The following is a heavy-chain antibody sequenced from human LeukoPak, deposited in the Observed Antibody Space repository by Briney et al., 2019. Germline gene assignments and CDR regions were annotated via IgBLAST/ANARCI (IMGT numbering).Heavy chain of an antibody. CDR2: IYYSGST. CDR3: ARDMTYYDFWSGYHGAFDI. CDR1: GGSISSYY. Sequence: PSETLSLTCTVSGGSISSYYWSWIRQPPGKGLEWIGYIYYSGSTNYNPSLKSRVTISVDTSKNQFSLKLSSVTAADTAVYYCARDMTYYDFWSGYHGAFDIWGQGTMVTVSS. J-gene: IGHJ3*02. D-gene: IGHD3-3*01. V-gene: IGHV4-59*01.